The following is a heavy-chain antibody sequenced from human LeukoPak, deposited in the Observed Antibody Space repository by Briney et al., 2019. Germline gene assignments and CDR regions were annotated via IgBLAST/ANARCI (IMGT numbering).Heavy chain of an antibody. CDR3: VRARNWFDP. J-gene: IGHJ5*02. CDR2: MNPKSGNL. CDR1: GYTFTSYG. Sequence: ASVKVSCKASGYTFTSYGISWVRQAPGQGLEWMGWMNPKSGNLGSAQKFQGRITLTKDISINTAYLELSNLRSDDTAVYYCVRARNWFDPWGQGTLVTVSS. V-gene: IGHV1-8*02.